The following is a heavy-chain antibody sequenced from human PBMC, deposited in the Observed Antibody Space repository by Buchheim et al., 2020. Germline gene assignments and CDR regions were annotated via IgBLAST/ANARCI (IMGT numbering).Heavy chain of an antibody. J-gene: IGHJ4*02. CDR1: GFTFSSYG. Sequence: QVQLVESGGGVVQPGRSLRLSCAASGFTFSSYGMHWVRQAPGKGLEWVAVISYDGSNKYYADSVKGRFTISRDNSKNTLYLQMNSLRAEDTAVYYCAKDCGDYYRFEFGFDYWGQGTL. CDR3: AKDCGDYYRFEFGFDY. D-gene: IGHD4-17*01. V-gene: IGHV3-30*18. CDR2: ISYDGSNK.